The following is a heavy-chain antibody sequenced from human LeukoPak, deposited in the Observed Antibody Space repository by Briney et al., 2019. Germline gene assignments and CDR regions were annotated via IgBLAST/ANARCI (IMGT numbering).Heavy chain of an antibody. J-gene: IGHJ5*02. Sequence: KPSQTLSLTCTVSGGSISSGGYYWSWIRQHPGKGLEWIGYIYYSGNTYYNPSLKSRVTKSVDTSKNQFSLKLSSVTAADTAVYYCARGYCTSSSCFARHWFDPWGQGTLVTVSS. CDR1: GGSISSGGYY. CDR3: ARGYCTSSSCFARHWFDP. D-gene: IGHD2-2*01. CDR2: IYYSGNT. V-gene: IGHV4-31*03.